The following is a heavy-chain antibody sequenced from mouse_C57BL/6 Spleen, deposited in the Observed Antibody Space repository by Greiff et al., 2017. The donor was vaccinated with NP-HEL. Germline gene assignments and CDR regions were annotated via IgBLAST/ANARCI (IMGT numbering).Heavy chain of an antibody. CDR3: ARHPPIGGYFDY. CDR1: GFTFSSYT. V-gene: IGHV5-9*01. Sequence: EVQGVESGGGLVKPGGSLKLSCAASGFTFSSYTMSWVRQTPEKRLEWVATISGGGGNTYYPDSVKGRFNISRDNAKNTLYLQMSSLRSEDTALYYCARHPPIGGYFDYWGQGTTLTVSS. CDR2: ISGGGGNT. J-gene: IGHJ2*01. D-gene: IGHD3-1*01.